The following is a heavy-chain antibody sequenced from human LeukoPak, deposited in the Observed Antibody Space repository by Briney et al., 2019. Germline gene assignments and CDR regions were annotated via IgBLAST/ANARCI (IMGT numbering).Heavy chain of an antibody. V-gene: IGHV4-31*03. CDR1: GGSLSSGGYS. D-gene: IGHD3-16*01. CDR3: TRASSRATGYVTWFDP. J-gene: IGHJ5*02. Sequence: PSETLSLTCTVSGGSLSSGGYSWTWIRQHPGKGLEWIGYVDYSGSTYYNPTLKSRVTISVDTSKNQFSLRLTSVTAADTAVYYCTRASSRATGYVTWFDPWGQGTLVTVSS. CDR2: VDYSGST.